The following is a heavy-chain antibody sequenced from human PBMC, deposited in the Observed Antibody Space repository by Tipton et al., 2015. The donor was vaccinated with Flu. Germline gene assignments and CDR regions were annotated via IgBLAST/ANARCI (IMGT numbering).Heavy chain of an antibody. V-gene: IGHV4-4*02. Sequence: TLSLTCAVSGGSISSSNWWSWVRQPPGKGLEWIGEIFHSGTTNYNPSLKSRVTITVDKSKNHFSLNLHSVTAADTAMYYCAKADSSAYYGWPHYFDYWGQGTLVTVSS. CDR1: GGSISSSNW. J-gene: IGHJ4*02. CDR2: IFHSGTT. CDR3: AKADSSAYYGWPHYFDY. D-gene: IGHD3-22*01.